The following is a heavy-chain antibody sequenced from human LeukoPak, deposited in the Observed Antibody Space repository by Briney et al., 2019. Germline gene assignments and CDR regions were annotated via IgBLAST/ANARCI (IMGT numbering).Heavy chain of an antibody. Sequence: GGSLRLSCAASGFTFSDYFMSWVRQAPEKGLEWVSYIGPSSDNINYADSVKGRFTVSRDNAKNSLYLQMNSLRAEDTAVYYCARVNPTNSGFYTYWGQGTLVTVSS. CDR3: ARVNPTNSGFYTY. CDR2: IGPSSDNI. CDR1: GFTFSDYF. V-gene: IGHV3-11*06. J-gene: IGHJ1*01. D-gene: IGHD3-22*01.